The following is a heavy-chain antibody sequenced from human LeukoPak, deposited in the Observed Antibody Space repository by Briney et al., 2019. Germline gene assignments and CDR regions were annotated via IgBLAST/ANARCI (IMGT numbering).Heavy chain of an antibody. CDR2: ISAYNGNT. D-gene: IGHD5-18*01. J-gene: IGHJ5*02. V-gene: IGHV1-18*01. CDR3: ARDIVMVTYWFDP. CDR1: GYTFTSYG. Sequence: ASVKVSCKASGYTFTSYGISWVRQAPGQGLEWMGWISAYNGNTNYARKFQGRVTMTRDTSISTAYMELSRLRSDDTAVYYCARDIVMVTYWFDPWGQGTLVTVSS.